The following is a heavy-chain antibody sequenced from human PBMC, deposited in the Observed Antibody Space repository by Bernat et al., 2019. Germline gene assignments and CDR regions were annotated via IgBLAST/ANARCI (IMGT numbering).Heavy chain of an antibody. J-gene: IGHJ4*02. Sequence: QVQLVESGGGVVQPGRSLRLSCAASGFTFSSYGMHWVRQAPGKGLEWVAVISYDGSNKYYADSVKGRFTISRDNSKNTLYLQMNSLRAEDTAVYYFAKGYSSSWFSEAVFDYWGQGTLVTVSS. V-gene: IGHV3-30*18. CDR2: ISYDGSNK. D-gene: IGHD6-13*01. CDR3: AKGYSSSWFSEAVFDY. CDR1: GFTFSSYG.